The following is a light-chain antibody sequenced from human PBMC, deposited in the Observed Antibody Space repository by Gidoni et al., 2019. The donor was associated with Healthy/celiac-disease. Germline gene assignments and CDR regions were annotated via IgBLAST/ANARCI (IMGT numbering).Light chain of an antibody. CDR3: RQSYSTPGT. J-gene: IGKJ1*01. Sequence: DIQRTKPPSSRSAAVGDRVTITCRARQSSSSYLNWYQQKPGKAPKLLIYAASSLHSGVPARFSGSGSGPDFTLTISSLQPEDFATYYCRQSYSTPGTFGQGTKVEIK. CDR2: AAS. CDR1: QSSSSY. V-gene: IGKV1-39*01.